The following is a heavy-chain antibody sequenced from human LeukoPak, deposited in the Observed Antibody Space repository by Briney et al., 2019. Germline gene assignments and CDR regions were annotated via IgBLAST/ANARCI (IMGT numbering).Heavy chain of an antibody. CDR2: ISSNGGST. J-gene: IGHJ4*02. Sequence: SGGSLRLSCAASGFTFSSYAMHWVRQAPGKGLEYVSAISSNGGSTYYANSVKGRFTVSRDNSKSTLYLQMGSLRAEDMAVYYCARGSSGWYYFDYWGQGTLVTVSS. CDR3: ARGSSGWYYFDY. D-gene: IGHD6-19*01. CDR1: GFTFSSYA. V-gene: IGHV3-64*01.